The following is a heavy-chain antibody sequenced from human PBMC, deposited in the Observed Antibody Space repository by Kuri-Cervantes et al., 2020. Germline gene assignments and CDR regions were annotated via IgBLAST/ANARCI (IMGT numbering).Heavy chain of an antibody. V-gene: IGHV4-30-4*01. Sequence: LRLSCTVSGGSISSGDYYWSWIRQPPGKGLEWIGYIYYSGSTYYNPSLKSRVTISVDTSKNQFSLKLSSVTAADTAVYYCARRGGSGYYRTRPFDYWGQGTLVTVSS. D-gene: IGHD3-22*01. CDR3: ARRGGSGYYRTRPFDY. J-gene: IGHJ4*02. CDR2: IYYSGST. CDR1: GGSISSGDYY.